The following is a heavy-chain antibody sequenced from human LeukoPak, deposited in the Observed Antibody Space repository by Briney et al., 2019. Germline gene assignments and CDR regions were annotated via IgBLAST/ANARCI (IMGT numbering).Heavy chain of an antibody. V-gene: IGHV1-2*02. Sequence: ASVKVSCKASGYTFTGYYMHWVRQAPGQGLEWMGWINPNSGGTNYAQKFQGRVTMTRDTSISTAYMELSRLRSDDTAVYYCARDSSSWYREGYYGMDVWGQGTTVTVSS. CDR3: ARDSSSWYREGYYGMDV. J-gene: IGHJ6*02. D-gene: IGHD6-13*01. CDR1: GYTFTGYY. CDR2: INPNSGGT.